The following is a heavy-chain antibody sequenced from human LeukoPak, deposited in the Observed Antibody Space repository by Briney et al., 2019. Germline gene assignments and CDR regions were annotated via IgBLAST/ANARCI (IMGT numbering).Heavy chain of an antibody. CDR3: ARDGGTYYDFWSGYNY. Sequence: GGSLRLSCAASGFTVSSNYMSWVRQAPGKGLEWVSVIYSGGSTYYADSVKGRFTISRDNSKNTLYLQMNSLRAEDTAVYYCARDGGTYYDFWSGYNYWGQGTLVTVS. V-gene: IGHV3-66*02. D-gene: IGHD3-3*01. CDR1: GFTVSSNY. CDR2: IYSGGST. J-gene: IGHJ4*02.